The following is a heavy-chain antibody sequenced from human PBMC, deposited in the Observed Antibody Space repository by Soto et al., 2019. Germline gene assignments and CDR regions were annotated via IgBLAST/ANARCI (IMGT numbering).Heavy chain of an antibody. CDR1: GFTFTSSA. Sequence: GASVKVSCKASGFTFTSSAMQWVRQSRGQRLEWIGWIVVGSGNTNYAQKFQERVTITRDMSTSTAYMELSSLRSEDTAVYYCAAAEYSSGYYYPESYGMDVWGQGTTVTVSS. CDR3: AAAEYSSGYYYPESYGMDV. D-gene: IGHD3-22*01. CDR2: IVVGSGNT. V-gene: IGHV1-58*02. J-gene: IGHJ6*02.